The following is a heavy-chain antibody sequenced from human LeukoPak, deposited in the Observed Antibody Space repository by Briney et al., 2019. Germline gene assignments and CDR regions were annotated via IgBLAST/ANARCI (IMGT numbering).Heavy chain of an antibody. J-gene: IGHJ3*02. CDR3: ARLRESGAGHDAFDI. V-gene: IGHV5-51*01. CDR2: IYPADSDT. CDR1: GYSFPTYW. Sequence: GESLKISCKVSGYSFPTYWIVWVRQMPAKGLEWMGIIYPADSDTRYSPAFQGQVTMSADKSTSTAYQRWSSLKASDTAKYYCARLRESGAGHDAFDIWGQGTMVTVSS. D-gene: IGHD1-26*01.